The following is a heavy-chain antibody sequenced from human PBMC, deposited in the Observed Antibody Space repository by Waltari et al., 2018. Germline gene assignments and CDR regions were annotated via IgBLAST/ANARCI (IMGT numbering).Heavy chain of an antibody. D-gene: IGHD2-2*01. CDR1: GGSISSHY. CDR3: ARVGCSSTSCYGNWFDP. CDR2: IYYSGST. J-gene: IGHJ5*02. Sequence: QVQLQESGPGLVKPSETLSLPCPVSGGSISSHYWSWIRQPPGKGLGWIGYIYYSGSTNYNPALKSRGTISVDTSKNQFSLKLSSVIAADTAVYYCARVGCSSTSCYGNWFDPWGQGTLVTVSS. V-gene: IGHV4-59*11.